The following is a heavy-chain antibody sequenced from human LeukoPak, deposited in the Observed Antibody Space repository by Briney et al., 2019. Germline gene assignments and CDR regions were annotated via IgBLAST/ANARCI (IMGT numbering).Heavy chain of an antibody. Sequence: SETLSLTCTVSGGFISSSSYYWGWIRQPPGRGLEWIGSIYYSGSTYYNPSLKSRVTISVDTSKNKFSLKLSSVTAADTAVYYCAREGTMGSGAFDPWGQGTLVTVSS. CDR1: GGFISSSSYY. V-gene: IGHV4-39*07. CDR3: AREGTMGSGAFDP. CDR2: IYYSGST. J-gene: IGHJ5*02. D-gene: IGHD3-3*01.